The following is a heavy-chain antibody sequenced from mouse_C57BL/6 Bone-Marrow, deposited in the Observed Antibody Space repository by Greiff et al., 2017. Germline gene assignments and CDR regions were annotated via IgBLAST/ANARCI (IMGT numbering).Heavy chain of an antibody. J-gene: IGHJ3*01. D-gene: IGHD2-5*01. CDR2: ISNGGGST. CDR3: ARQGIVTTKFAY. CDR1: GFTFSDYY. Sequence: EVQGVESGGGLVQPGGSLKLSCAASGFTFSDYYMYWVRQTPEKRLEWVAYISNGGGSTYYPDTVTGRFTISRDNAKNTLYLQMSRLKSEDTAMYYCARQGIVTTKFAYWGQGTLVTVSA. V-gene: IGHV5-12*01.